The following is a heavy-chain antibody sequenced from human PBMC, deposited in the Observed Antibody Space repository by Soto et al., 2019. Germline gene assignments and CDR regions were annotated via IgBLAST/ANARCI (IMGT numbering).Heavy chain of an antibody. D-gene: IGHD3-16*01. V-gene: IGHV1-69*02. CDR1: GGTFSSYT. CDR3: ASLWGDNWFDP. J-gene: IGHJ5*02. Sequence: QVQLVQSGAEVKKPGSSVKVSCKASGGTFSSYTISWVRQAPGQGLEWMGRIIPILGIANYAQKFQGRVTITADKTTSTAYMELSSLRSEDTAVYYCASLWGDNWFDPWGQGTLVTVSS. CDR2: IIPILGIA.